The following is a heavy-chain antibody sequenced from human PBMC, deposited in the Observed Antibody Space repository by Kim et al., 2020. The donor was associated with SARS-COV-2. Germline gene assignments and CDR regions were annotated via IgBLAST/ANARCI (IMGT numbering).Heavy chain of an antibody. CDR3: AREGGSSWFRANTPTYYYYGMDV. Sequence: SETLSLTCAVYGGSFSGYYWSWIRQPPGKGLEWIGEINHSGSTNYNPSLKSRVTISVDTSKNQFSLKLSSVTAADTAVYYCAREGGSSWFRANTPTYYYYGMDVWGQGTTVTVSS. V-gene: IGHV4-34*01. D-gene: IGHD6-13*01. CDR1: GGSFSGYY. J-gene: IGHJ6*02. CDR2: INHSGST.